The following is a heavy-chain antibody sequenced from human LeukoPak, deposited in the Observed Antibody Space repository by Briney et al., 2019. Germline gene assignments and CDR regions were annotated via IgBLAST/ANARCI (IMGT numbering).Heavy chain of an antibody. CDR3: ARESPNYYYMDV. J-gene: IGHJ6*03. CDR2: INPSGGST. CDR1: GGTFSSYA. Sequence: ASVKVSCKASGGTFSSYAISWVRQAPGQGLEWMGIINPSGGSTSYAQKFQGRVTMTRDMSTSTVYMELSSLRSEDTAVYYCARESPNYYYMDVWGEGTTVTVSS. V-gene: IGHV1-46*01.